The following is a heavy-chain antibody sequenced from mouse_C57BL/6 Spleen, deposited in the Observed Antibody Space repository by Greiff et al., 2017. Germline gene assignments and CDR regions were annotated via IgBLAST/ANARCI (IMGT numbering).Heavy chain of an antibody. CDR1: GFTFSDYY. CDR3: ARSAGYAMDY. Sequence: EVQLVESEGGLVQPGSSMKLSCTASGFTFSDYYMAWVRQVPEKGLEWVANINYDGSSTYYLDYLKSRFIISRDNAKNILYLQMSSLKSEDTATYYCARSAGYAMDYWGQGTSVTVSS. CDR2: INYDGSST. J-gene: IGHJ4*01. V-gene: IGHV5-16*01.